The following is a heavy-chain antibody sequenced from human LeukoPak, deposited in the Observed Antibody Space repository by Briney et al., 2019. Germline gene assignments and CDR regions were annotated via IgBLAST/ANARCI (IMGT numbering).Heavy chain of an antibody. D-gene: IGHD4-23*01. CDR2: ISTYNGNT. Sequence: ASVEVSCKASGYTFTSYSISWVRQAPGQGLEWMGWISTYNGNTNYAQKLQGRVTMTTDTSTSTAYMELRSLRFDDTAIYYCARGLVTTMVPEFDYWGQGTLVTVSS. CDR1: GYTFTSYS. J-gene: IGHJ4*02. CDR3: ARGLVTTMVPEFDY. V-gene: IGHV1-18*01.